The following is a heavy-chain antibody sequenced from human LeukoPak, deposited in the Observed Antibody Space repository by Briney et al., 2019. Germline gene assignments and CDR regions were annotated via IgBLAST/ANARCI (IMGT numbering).Heavy chain of an antibody. CDR2: ISYDGSNK. J-gene: IGHJ4*02. D-gene: IGHD3-10*01. CDR3: ARDKEGVYGSGIFDY. CDR1: GFTFSSYA. V-gene: IGHV3-30-3*01. Sequence: PGRSLRLSCAASGFTFSSYAMHWVRQAPGKGLEWVAVISYDGSNKYYADSVKGRFTISRDNSKNTLYLQMNSLRAEDTAVYYCARDKEGVYGSGIFDYWGQGTLVTVSS.